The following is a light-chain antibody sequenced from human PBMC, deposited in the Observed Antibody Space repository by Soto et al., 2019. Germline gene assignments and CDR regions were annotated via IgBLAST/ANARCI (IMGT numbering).Light chain of an antibody. Sequence: ELVLTQSPATLSLSPGERATLSCRASQSVSTYLAWYQQKPGQAPRLLIYDASNRATGIPARFSRRGSGTDFSPLLTRLGIKVFGVYLRGKRGNGRPSFGGGTKGKIK. CDR3: GKRGNGRPS. CDR2: DAS. CDR1: QSVSTY. J-gene: IGKJ4*01. V-gene: IGKV3-11*01.